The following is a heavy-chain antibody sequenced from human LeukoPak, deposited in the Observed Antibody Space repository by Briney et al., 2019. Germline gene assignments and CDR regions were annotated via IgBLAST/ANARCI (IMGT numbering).Heavy chain of an antibody. Sequence: GGSLRLSCEASGFTLSSYWMNWVRQVPGKGLEWVASVKPDGSDNFYVGSVEGRFTISRDNARYSLFLQMNSLRVEDTAVYYCVRENQLRCWGQGTLVSVSS. CDR3: VRENQLRC. V-gene: IGHV3-7*01. CDR1: GFTLSSYW. J-gene: IGHJ4*02. CDR2: VKPDGSDN. D-gene: IGHD5-12*01.